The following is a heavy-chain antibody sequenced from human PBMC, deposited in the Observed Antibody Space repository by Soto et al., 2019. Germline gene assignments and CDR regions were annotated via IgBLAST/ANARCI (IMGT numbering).Heavy chain of an antibody. CDR3: ARARWDYYDSSGYYPNDAFDI. CDR1: GFTFSSYS. D-gene: IGHD3-22*01. V-gene: IGHV3-48*01. J-gene: IGHJ3*02. Sequence: GGSLRLSCAASGFTFSSYSMNWVRQAPGKGLEWVSYISSSSSTIYYADSVKGRFTISRDNAKNSLYLQMNSLRAEDTAVYYCARARWDYYDSSGYYPNDAFDIWGQGTMVTVSS. CDR2: ISSSSSTI.